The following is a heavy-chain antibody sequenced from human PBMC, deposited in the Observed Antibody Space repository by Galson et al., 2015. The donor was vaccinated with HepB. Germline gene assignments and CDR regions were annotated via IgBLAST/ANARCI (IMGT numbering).Heavy chain of an antibody. J-gene: IGHJ5*02. CDR1: GDTFSSYA. CDR2: IIPIFGTA. Sequence: SVKVSCKASGDTFSSYAISWVRQAPGQGLEWMGGIIPIFGTANYAQKFQGRVTITADKSTSTAYMELSSLRSEDTAVYYCARDRPSGSTIHVVSDPWGQGTLVTVSS. CDR3: ARDRPSGSTIHVVSDP. V-gene: IGHV1-69*06. D-gene: IGHD2-2*01.